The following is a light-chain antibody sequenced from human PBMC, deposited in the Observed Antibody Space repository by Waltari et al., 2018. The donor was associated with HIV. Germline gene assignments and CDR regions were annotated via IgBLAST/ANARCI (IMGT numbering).Light chain of an antibody. CDR3: LQTYTTPYT. J-gene: IGKJ2*01. CDR2: AVS. V-gene: IGKV1-39*01. Sequence: DIQMILSPSSLSASVGARVTITCPASQSVTSYFNWYQHKPGKAPKLLISAVSNLQSGVPSRFSGDASATDFTLTISSLQPEDLATYFCLQTYTTPYTFGQGTILEIK. CDR1: QSVTSY.